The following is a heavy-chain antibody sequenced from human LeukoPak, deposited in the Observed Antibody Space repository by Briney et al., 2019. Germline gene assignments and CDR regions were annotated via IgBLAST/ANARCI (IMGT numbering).Heavy chain of an antibody. V-gene: IGHV1-69*13. Sequence: GASVKVSCKASGGTFSSYAISWVRQAPGQGLEWMGGIIPIFGTANYAQKFQGRVTITADESTSTAYMELSSLRSEDTAVYYCARIGRIAAGRDAFDIWGQGTMVTVSS. CDR1: GGTFSSYA. CDR3: ARIGRIAAGRDAFDI. J-gene: IGHJ3*02. D-gene: IGHD6-13*01. CDR2: IIPIFGTA.